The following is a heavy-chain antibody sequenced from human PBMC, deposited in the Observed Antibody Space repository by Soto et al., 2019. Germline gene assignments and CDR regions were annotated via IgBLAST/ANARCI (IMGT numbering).Heavy chain of an antibody. CDR2: NYWDDDK. J-gene: IGHJ4*02. CDR1: GFSLTTSGVG. CDR3: AHRVLRTVFGLVTTTEIYFDF. D-gene: IGHD3-3*01. V-gene: IGHV2-5*05. Sequence: QITLKESGPTVVKPTETLTLTCTFSGFSLTTSGVGVGWVRQSPGKAPEWLALNYWDDDKRYGTALNSRFIITKDTSKNPVVLTMGNVDPADTATYYCAHRVLRTVFGLVTTTEIYFDFWDPGTPVVVSS.